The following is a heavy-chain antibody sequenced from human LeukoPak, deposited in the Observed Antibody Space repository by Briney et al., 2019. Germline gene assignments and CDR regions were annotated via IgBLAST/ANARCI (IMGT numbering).Heavy chain of an antibody. CDR2: IYHSGST. D-gene: IGHD5-12*01. CDR3: ARRGYSVNWFDP. V-gene: IGHV4-30-2*01. Sequence: PSETLSLTCAVSGGSISSGGYSWNWIRQPPGKGLEWIGYIYHSGSTYYNPSLKSRVTISLDRSQNQFSLKLTSVTAADTAVYYCARRGYSVNWFDPWGQGTLVTVSS. CDR1: GGSISSGGYS. J-gene: IGHJ5*02.